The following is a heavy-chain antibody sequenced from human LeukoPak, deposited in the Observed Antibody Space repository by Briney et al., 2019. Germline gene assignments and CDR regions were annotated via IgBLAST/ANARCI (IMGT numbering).Heavy chain of an antibody. D-gene: IGHD3-22*01. V-gene: IGHV3-23*01. Sequence: PGGSLRLSCAASGFTFSSYAMSWVRQAPGKGLEWVSAISGSGGSTYYADSVKGRFTISRDNAKNSLYLQMNSLRAEDTAVYYCAREDYYDSSGYYADAFDTWGQGTMVTVSS. J-gene: IGHJ3*02. CDR1: GFTFSSYA. CDR3: AREDYYDSSGYYADAFDT. CDR2: ISGSGGST.